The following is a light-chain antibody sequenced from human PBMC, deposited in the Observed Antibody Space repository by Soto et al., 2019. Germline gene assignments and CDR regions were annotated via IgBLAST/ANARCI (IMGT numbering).Light chain of an antibody. Sequence: DIQMTQSPSSLSGSIGDTIAITCEASQDIKNYLNWYQQKSGKAPKLLIYDASDLETGVPSRFSGSGSGTDFTFTINSLQPEDIATYYCQQYDNLPLTFGGGTKVDIK. J-gene: IGKJ4*01. V-gene: IGKV1-33*01. CDR1: QDIKNY. CDR3: QQYDNLPLT. CDR2: DAS.